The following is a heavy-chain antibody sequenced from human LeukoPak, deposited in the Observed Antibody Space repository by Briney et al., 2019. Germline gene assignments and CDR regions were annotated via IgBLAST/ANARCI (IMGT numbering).Heavy chain of an antibody. Sequence: ASVKVSCKASGYTFTSYGISWVRQAPGQGLEWMGWISAYNGNTNYAQKLQGRVTMTTDTSTSTAYMELRSLRSDDTAVYYCASIGIVWGYSYRHGDYWGQGTLVTASS. CDR3: ASIGIVWGYSYRHGDY. D-gene: IGHD5-18*01. V-gene: IGHV1-18*01. CDR2: ISAYNGNT. CDR1: GYTFTSYG. J-gene: IGHJ4*02.